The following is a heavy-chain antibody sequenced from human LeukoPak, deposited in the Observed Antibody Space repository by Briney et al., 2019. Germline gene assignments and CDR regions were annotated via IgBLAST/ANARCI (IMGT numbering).Heavy chain of an antibody. V-gene: IGHV5-51*01. Sequence: GESLKISCKGSGYSFTNYWIGWVRQMPGKGLEWMGIIYPGDSDTRYSPSFRGQVTISADKSISTAYLQWSSLKASDTAMYYCARHHSSGSYGVDYWGQGTLVTVSS. D-gene: IGHD3-10*01. CDR3: ARHHSSGSYGVDY. J-gene: IGHJ4*02. CDR2: IYPGDSDT. CDR1: GYSFTNYW.